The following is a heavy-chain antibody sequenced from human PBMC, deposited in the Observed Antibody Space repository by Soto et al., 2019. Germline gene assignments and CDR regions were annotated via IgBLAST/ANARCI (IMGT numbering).Heavy chain of an antibody. D-gene: IGHD2-2*01. CDR2: INPNSGGT. CDR1: GYTFTGYY. V-gene: IGHV1-2*04. CDR3: ARGGIVVVPAAMTAPSP. J-gene: IGHJ4*02. Sequence: ASVKVSCKASGYTFTGYYMHWVRQAPGQGLEWMGWINPNSGGTNYAQKFQGWVTMTRDTSISTAYMELSRLRSDDTAVYYCARGGIVVVPAAMTAPSPWGQGTLVTVSS.